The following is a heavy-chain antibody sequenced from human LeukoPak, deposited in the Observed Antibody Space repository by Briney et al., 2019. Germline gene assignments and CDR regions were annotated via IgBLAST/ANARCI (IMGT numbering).Heavy chain of an antibody. V-gene: IGHV5-51*03. CDR3: ARFALSSSLDY. CDR1: GYSFSTYW. D-gene: IGHD6-13*01. Sequence: GESLKISCQGSGYSFSTYWITWVRQMPGKGLEWMGIIYPGDSDTRYSPSFQGQVTISTDESVSTAYLQWTSLRASDTAIYYCARFALSSSLDYWGQGTLVTVSS. J-gene: IGHJ4*02. CDR2: IYPGDSDT.